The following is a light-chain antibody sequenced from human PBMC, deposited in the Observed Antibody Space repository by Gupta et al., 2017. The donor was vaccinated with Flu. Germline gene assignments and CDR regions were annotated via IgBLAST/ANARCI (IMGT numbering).Light chain of an antibody. CDR1: QSVNIY. Sequence: ELVLPPSPATLSLSPGDRAILSCRASQSVNIYLAWYQQKPGQPPRLLMFDASKRAAGIPDRFSGSGSGTDFTLTISTLEPEDFVFYYCQQRSGLPMYTFGQGTKLE. CDR3: QQRSGLPMYT. CDR2: DAS. V-gene: IGKV3-11*01. J-gene: IGKJ2*01.